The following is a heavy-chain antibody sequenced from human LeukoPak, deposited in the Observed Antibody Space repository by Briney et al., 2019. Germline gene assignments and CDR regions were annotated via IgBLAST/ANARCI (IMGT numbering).Heavy chain of an antibody. CDR3: AANYYDSSGYLYGMDV. D-gene: IGHD3-22*01. CDR1: GYTFTSYY. CDR2: IDPSGGST. V-gene: IGHV1-46*01. J-gene: IGHJ6*02. Sequence: AASVKVSCKASGYTFTSYYMHWVRQAPGQGLEWMGIIDPSGGSTSYAQEFQGRVTMTRDTSTSTVYMELSSLRSEDTAVYYCAANYYDSSGYLYGMDVWGQGTTVTVSS.